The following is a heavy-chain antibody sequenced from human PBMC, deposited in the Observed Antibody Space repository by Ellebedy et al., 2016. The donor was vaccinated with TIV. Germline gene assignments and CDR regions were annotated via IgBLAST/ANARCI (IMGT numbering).Heavy chain of an antibody. CDR3: AKGLLRELLGFDS. J-gene: IGHJ4*02. CDR1: GYTFINSY. D-gene: IGHD1-26*01. V-gene: IGHV1-2*02. Sequence: ASVKVSCKASGYTFINSYIHWVRQAPGQGLEWLGWINPHNGGTNYVLNFRGRVTMTTDMSINTAYMELSTLTFDDTAIYYCAKGLLRELLGFDSWGLGTLVAVSS. CDR2: INPHNGGT.